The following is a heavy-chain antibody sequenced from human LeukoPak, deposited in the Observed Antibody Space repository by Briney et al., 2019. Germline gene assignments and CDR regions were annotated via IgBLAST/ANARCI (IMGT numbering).Heavy chain of an antibody. CDR3: ARGSYYYDSSGYENSDAFDI. CDR2: IVVGSGNT. CDR1: GFTFTSSA. D-gene: IGHD3-22*01. V-gene: IGHV1-58*01. Sequence: GTSVKVSCKASGFTFTSSAVQWVRQARGQRLEWIGWIVVGSGNTNYAQKFQGRVTITTDESTSTAYMELSSLRSEDTAVYYCARGSYYYDSSGYENSDAFDIWGQGTMVTVSS. J-gene: IGHJ3*02.